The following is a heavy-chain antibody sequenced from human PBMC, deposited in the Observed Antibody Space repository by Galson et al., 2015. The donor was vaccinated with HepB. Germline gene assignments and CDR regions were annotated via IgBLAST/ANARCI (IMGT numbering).Heavy chain of an antibody. CDR3: GKSLLKAEYGSAVEP. CDR2: ISGSGGST. J-gene: IGHJ5*02. CDR1: GFPFNSYA. V-gene: IGHV3-23*01. Sequence: SLRLSCAASGFPFNSYAMSWVRQAPGKGLEWVSAISGSGGSTYYADSVKGRFTISRDSSRNTLYLQMNSLRDEDAAVYYCGKSLLKAEYGSAVEPWGQGTLVAVSS. D-gene: IGHD3-10*01.